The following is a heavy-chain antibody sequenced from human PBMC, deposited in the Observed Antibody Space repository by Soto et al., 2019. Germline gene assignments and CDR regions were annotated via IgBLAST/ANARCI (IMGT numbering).Heavy chain of an antibody. V-gene: IGHV4-59*01. CDR2: IYYSGST. J-gene: IGHJ6*03. CDR1: GGSISSYY. CDR3: ARRNYGYMDV. Sequence: SETLSLTCTVSGGSISSYYWSWIRQPPGKGLEWIGYIYYSGSTNYNPSLKSRVTISVDTSKNQFSLKLSSVTAADTAVYYCARRNYGYMDVWGKGTTVTVSS.